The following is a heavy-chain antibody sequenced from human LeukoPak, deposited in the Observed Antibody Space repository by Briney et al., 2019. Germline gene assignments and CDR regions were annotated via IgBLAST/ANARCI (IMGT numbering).Heavy chain of an antibody. V-gene: IGHV1-2*04. D-gene: IGHD1-1*01. CDR3: ARGGNGGYYYGMDV. CDR1: GYTFTGYY. J-gene: IGHJ6*04. CDR2: INPNSGGT. Sequence: VASVKVSCKASGYTFTGYYMHWVRQAPGQGLEWMGWINPNSGGTNYAQKFQGWVTMTRDTSISTAYMELSRLRSDDTAVYYCARGGNGGYYYGMDVWGKGTTVTVSS.